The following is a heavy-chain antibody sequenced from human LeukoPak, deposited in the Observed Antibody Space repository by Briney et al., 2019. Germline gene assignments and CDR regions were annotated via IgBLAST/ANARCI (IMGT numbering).Heavy chain of an antibody. CDR1: GFTFSSYA. D-gene: IGHD3-16*01. V-gene: IGHV3-30*04. J-gene: IGHJ4*02. Sequence: PGRSLRLSCAASGFTFSSYAMHWVRQAPGKGLEWVAVISYDGSNKYCADSVKGRFTISRDNSKNTLYLQMNSLRAEDTAVYYCAREGGRYFDYWGQGTLVTVSS. CDR2: ISYDGSNK. CDR3: AREGGRYFDY.